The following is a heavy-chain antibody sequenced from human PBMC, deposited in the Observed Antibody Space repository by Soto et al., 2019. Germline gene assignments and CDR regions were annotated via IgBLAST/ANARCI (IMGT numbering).Heavy chain of an antibody. J-gene: IGHJ5*02. Sequence: QVQLQESGPGLVKPSQTLSLTCTVSGGSISSGDYYWGWIRQPPGQGLEWIVYIYYSGSTNYNPSLKLRVTISVVTYKNHFSLKLSSVTAADTAVYYGARDLSYCRGGSGRWFDPWGQGTLVTVSS. D-gene: IGHD2-15*01. CDR3: ARDLSYCRGGSGRWFDP. V-gene: IGHV4-30-4*01. CDR2: IYYSGST. CDR1: GGSISSGDYY.